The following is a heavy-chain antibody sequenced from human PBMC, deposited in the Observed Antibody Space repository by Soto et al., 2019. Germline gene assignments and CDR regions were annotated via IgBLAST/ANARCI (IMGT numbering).Heavy chain of an antibody. D-gene: IGHD1-7*01. V-gene: IGHV4-31*03. CDR3: ERDYFPITGTQSLYYYYGMEV. J-gene: IGHJ6*04. CDR2: IYYSGST. CDR1: VVSIISVFDD. Sequence: PSETLSLTCTFSVVSIISVFDDLSLIRQHPWNGLDGIGYIYYSGSTYYNPSLKSRVTISVDTSKNQFSLKLSSVTAADTAVYYSERDYFPITGTQSLYYYYGMEVWGKGNPVNVSS.